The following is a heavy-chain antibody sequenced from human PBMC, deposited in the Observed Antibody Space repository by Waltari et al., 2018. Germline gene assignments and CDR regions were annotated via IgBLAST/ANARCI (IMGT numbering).Heavy chain of an antibody. Sequence: QVQLQQWGAGLLKPSETLSLTCAVYGGSFSGYYWSWIRQPPGKGLEWIGEINHSGRTNYNPSLKSRVTISVDTSKNQFSLKLSSVTAADTAVYYCARDLIFGYSSGWYRVGWFDPWGQGTLVTVSS. J-gene: IGHJ5*02. V-gene: IGHV4-34*01. CDR3: ARDLIFGYSSGWYRVGWFDP. CDR1: GGSFSGYY. CDR2: INHSGRT. D-gene: IGHD6-19*01.